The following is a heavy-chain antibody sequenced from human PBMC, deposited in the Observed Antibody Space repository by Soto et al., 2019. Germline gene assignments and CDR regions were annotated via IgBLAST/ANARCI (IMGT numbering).Heavy chain of an antibody. CDR3: ARTTAVPNTLRSRYFFDY. CDR2: VYYSGTT. Sequence: QVQLQESGPGLLKPSETLSLTCSVSGGSVSDKTYYWSWIRQPPGKRLEWIGYVYYSGTTNYNPSLQSRVTISVDLSQNRFSLRMSSVTTADTALYYCARTTAVPNTLRSRYFFDYWGQGTLVTVSS. CDR1: GGSVSDKTYY. D-gene: IGHD4-17*01. J-gene: IGHJ4*02. V-gene: IGHV4-61*01.